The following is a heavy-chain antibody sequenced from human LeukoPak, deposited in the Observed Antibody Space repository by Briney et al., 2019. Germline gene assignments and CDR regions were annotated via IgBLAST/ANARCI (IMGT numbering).Heavy chain of an antibody. V-gene: IGHV3-48*01. D-gene: IGHD2-8*02. CDR1: GFTVSSNY. CDR2: ISSSSSTI. Sequence: GGSLRLSCAASGFTVSSNYMNWVRQAPGKGLEWVSYISSSSSTIYYADSVKGRFTISRDNAKNSLFLQMNSLRAEDTAVYYCARAANYWGSIGDAFDIWGQGTMVTVSS. CDR3: ARAANYWGSIGDAFDI. J-gene: IGHJ3*02.